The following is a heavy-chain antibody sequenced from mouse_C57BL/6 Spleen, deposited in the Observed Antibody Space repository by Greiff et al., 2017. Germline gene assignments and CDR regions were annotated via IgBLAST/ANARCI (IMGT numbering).Heavy chain of an antibody. D-gene: IGHD2-10*02. CDR2: IYPGDGDT. CDR1: GYSFTDYN. Sequence: QVQLQQSGPELVKPGASVKISCKASGYSFTDYNMNWVKQRPGKGLEWIGRIYPGDGDTNYNGKFKGKATLTADKSSSTAYMQLSSLTSEDSAVYFCARGGVSYWGQGTSVTVSS. J-gene: IGHJ4*01. CDR3: ARGGVSY. V-gene: IGHV1-82*01.